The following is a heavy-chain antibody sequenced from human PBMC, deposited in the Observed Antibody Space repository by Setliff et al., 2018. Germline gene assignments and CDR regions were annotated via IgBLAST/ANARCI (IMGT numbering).Heavy chain of an antibody. CDR3: ARGLRDYNFWSGYLLDYYYGMDV. CDR1: GYTFTSYD. D-gene: IGHD3-3*01. Sequence: ASVKVSCKASGYTFTSYDINWVRQATGQGLEWMGWMNPNSGNTGYAQKFQGRVTMTRNTSISTAYMELSSLRSEDTAVYYCARGLRDYNFWSGYLLDYYYGMDVWGQGTTVTVSS. J-gene: IGHJ6*02. CDR2: MNPNSGNT. V-gene: IGHV1-8*02.